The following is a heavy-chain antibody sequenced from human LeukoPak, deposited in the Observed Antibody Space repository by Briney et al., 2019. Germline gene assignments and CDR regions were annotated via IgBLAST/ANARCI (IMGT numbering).Heavy chain of an antibody. CDR3: AKGRSGIAAAGLNY. CDR1: GFTFSSYA. CDR2: ISGSSDIT. D-gene: IGHD6-13*01. J-gene: IGHJ4*02. Sequence: QSGGSLRLSCAASGFTFSSYAMSWVRQAPGKGLEWVSVISGSSDITYYAVSVKGRFTISRDNSKNTLYLQMNSLRAEDTAVYYCAKGRSGIAAAGLNYWGQGTLVTVSS. V-gene: IGHV3-23*01.